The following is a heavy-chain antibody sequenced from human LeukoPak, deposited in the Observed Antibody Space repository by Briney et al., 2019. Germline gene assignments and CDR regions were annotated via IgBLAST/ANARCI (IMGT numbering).Heavy chain of an antibody. Sequence: TPSGTLSLTCAVSGGSISSSNWWSWVRQPPGKGLEWIGEIYHSGSTNYNLSLKSRVTISVDKSKNQFSLKLSSVTAADTAVYYCARASSSRLYYFDYWGQGTLVTVSS. CDR2: IYHSGST. CDR3: ARASSSRLYYFDY. V-gene: IGHV4-4*02. CDR1: GGSISSSNW. J-gene: IGHJ4*02. D-gene: IGHD6-13*01.